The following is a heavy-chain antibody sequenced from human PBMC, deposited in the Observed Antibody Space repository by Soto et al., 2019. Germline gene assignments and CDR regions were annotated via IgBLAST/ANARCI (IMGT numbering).Heavy chain of an antibody. CDR2: IIPMFGTA. CDR3: ASGIQLWLRRINNGYSG. J-gene: IGHJ4*02. V-gene: IGHV1-69*12. CDR1: GGTFSTYA. Sequence: QVQLVQSGAEVKTPESSVKVSCKAPGGTFSTYAISWVRQAPGQGLEWMGGIIPMFGTANYAQRFQDRVTITADESTNTVYMELSSLRSEDPAVYFCASGIQLWLRRINNGYSGWGQGTLVTVSS. D-gene: IGHD5-18*01.